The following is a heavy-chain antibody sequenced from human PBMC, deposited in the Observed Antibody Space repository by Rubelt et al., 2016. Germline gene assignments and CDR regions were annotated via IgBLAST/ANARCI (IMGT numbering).Heavy chain of an antibody. CDR2: IKPSGGST. CDR1: GYTFTSYY. CDR3: AREDTTDRGWYDALDI. Sequence: QVQLVQSGAEVKKPGASVKVSCKASGYTFTSYYMHWVRQAPGQGLEWMGIIKPSGGSTSYAQKFQGRVTMTRDTSTSPVYMELSSLRSEDTAVYYCAREDTTDRGWYDALDIWGQGTTVTVSS. J-gene: IGHJ3*02. V-gene: IGHV1-46*01. D-gene: IGHD6-19*01.